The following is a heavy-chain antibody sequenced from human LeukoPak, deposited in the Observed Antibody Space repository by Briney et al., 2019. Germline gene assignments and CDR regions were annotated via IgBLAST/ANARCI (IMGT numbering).Heavy chain of an antibody. CDR3: ARATFMTTITTFWFDP. CDR2: IYTSGST. Sequence: TLSVNCTVSGGSISSGSYYWSWIRQPAGKGLEWIGSIYTSGSTNYNPSLKSRVTISVDTSKNQFSLKLSSVTAADTAVYYCARATFMTTITTFWFDPWGQGTLVTVSS. D-gene: IGHD4-11*01. J-gene: IGHJ5*02. CDR1: GGSISSGSYY. V-gene: IGHV4-61*02.